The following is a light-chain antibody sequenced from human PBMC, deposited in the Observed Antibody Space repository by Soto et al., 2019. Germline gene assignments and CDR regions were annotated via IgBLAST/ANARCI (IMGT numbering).Light chain of an antibody. Sequence: VMTQSPDSLSVSLGERATINCKSSQSVLYSSNNKNYLAWYQQRPGQSPRRLIYKVSNRDSGVPDRFSGSGSGTDFTLKISRVEAEDVGVYYCMQGTHWPVTFGPGTKVDIK. J-gene: IGKJ3*01. V-gene: IGKV2-30*01. CDR2: KVS. CDR1: QSVLYSSNNKNY. CDR3: MQGTHWPVT.